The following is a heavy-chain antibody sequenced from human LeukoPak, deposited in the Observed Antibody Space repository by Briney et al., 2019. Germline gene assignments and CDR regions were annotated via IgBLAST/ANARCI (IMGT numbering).Heavy chain of an antibody. V-gene: IGHV3-30-3*01. Sequence: GGSLRLSCSASGFTFSSYALHWVRQAPGQGLEWVAVISYDGSNKYYADSVKGRFTISRDNSKNTLSLQMNSLKAEDTAVYHCARDPLSARQTGYFDLWGSGTLVTVSS. CDR1: GFTFSSYA. J-gene: IGHJ2*01. CDR3: ARDPLSARQTGYFDL. CDR2: ISYDGSNK. D-gene: IGHD3-16*02.